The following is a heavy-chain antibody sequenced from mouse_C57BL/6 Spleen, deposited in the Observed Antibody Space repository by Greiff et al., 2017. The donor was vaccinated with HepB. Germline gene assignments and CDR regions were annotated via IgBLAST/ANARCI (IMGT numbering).Heavy chain of an antibody. Sequence: QVQLQQPGAELVKPGASVKLSCKASGYTFTSYWMHWVKQRPGQGLEWIGMIHPNSGSTNYNEKFKSKATLTVDKSSSTADMQSSSLTSEDSAVYYCAREYYDYPHAMDYWGQGTSVTVSS. V-gene: IGHV1-64*01. J-gene: IGHJ4*01. CDR3: AREYYDYPHAMDY. D-gene: IGHD2-4*01. CDR2: IHPNSGST. CDR1: GYTFTSYW.